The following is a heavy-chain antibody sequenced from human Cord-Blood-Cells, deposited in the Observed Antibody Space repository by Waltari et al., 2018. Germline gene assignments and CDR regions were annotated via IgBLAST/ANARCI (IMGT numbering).Heavy chain of an antibody. CDR2: IYYSGST. D-gene: IGHD3-10*01. CDR3: ARPIYGSVFPFDY. V-gene: IGHV4-39*01. Sequence: QLQLQESGPGLVKPSETLSLTCTVSGGSLSSSSYYWGWTRQPPGKGLEWIGSIYYSGSTYYNPSLKSRVTISVDTSKNQFSLKLSSVTAADTAVYYCARPIYGSVFPFDYWGQGTLVTVSS. J-gene: IGHJ4*02. CDR1: GGSLSSSSYY.